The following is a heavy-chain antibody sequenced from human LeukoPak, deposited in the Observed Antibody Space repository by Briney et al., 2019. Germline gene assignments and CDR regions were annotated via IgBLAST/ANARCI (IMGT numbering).Heavy chain of an antibody. CDR3: ARPSVAGPYFDF. CDR2: INNDGSNT. Sequence: HPGGSLRLSCAASGFTFITYWMHWVRQAPGKGLVWVPRINNDGSNTNYADSVKGRFTISRDNAKNTLYLQMNSLRAEDTAVYYCARPSVAGPYFDFWGQGTLVTISS. J-gene: IGHJ4*02. V-gene: IGHV3-74*01. D-gene: IGHD6-19*01. CDR1: GFTFITYW.